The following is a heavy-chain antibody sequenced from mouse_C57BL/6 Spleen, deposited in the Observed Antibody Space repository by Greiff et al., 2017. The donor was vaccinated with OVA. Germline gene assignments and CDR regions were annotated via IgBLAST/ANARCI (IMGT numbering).Heavy chain of an antibody. D-gene: IGHD2-1*01. CDR2: IYPGSGST. J-gene: IGHJ3*01. V-gene: IGHV1-55*01. CDR1: GYTFTSYW. Sequence: VQLQQSGAELVKPGASVKMSCKASGYTFTSYWITWVKQRPGQGLEWIGEIYPGSGSTNYNEKFKSKATLTVDTSSSTAYMQLSSLTSEDSAVYYCARALYGNYGEFAYWGQGTPVTVSA. CDR3: ARALYGNYGEFAY.